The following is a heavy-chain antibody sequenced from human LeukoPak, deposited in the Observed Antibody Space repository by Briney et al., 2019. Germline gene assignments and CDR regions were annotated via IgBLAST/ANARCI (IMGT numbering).Heavy chain of an antibody. J-gene: IGHJ4*02. V-gene: IGHV1-3*01. CDR2: INAGNGNT. D-gene: IGHD5-18*01. CDR3: ARDQVDTAMVTGLDY. Sequence: ASVKVSCKASGYTFTSYAMHWVRQAPGQRLEWMGWINAGNGNTKYSQKFQGRVTITRDTSVSTAYMELSSLRSEDTAVYYCARDQVDTAMVTGLDYWGQGTLVTVSS. CDR1: GYTFTSYA.